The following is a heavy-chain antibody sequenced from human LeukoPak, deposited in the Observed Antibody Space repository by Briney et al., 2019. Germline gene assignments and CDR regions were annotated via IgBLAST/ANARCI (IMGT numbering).Heavy chain of an antibody. CDR3: ARLYGDNSFDY. V-gene: IGHV1-18*01. J-gene: IGHJ4*02. D-gene: IGHD4-17*01. CDR2: ISAYNGNT. Sequence: GASVKVSCKASGYTFTSYGINWVRQAPGQGLAWMGWISAYNGNTNYAQKLQGRVTMTTDTSTSTLYMELRGLRSDDTAVYYCARLYGDNSFDYWGEGTLVTVSS. CDR1: GYTFTSYG.